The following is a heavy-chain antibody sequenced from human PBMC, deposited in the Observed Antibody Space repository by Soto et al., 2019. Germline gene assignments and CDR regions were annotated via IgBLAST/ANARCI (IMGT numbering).Heavy chain of an antibody. CDR2: IYHSGST. J-gene: IGHJ6*02. Sequence: PSEILSLTCAVSGGSISSSNWWSWVRQPPGKGLEWIGEIYHSGSTNYNPSLKSRVTISVDKSKNQFSLKLSSVTAADTAVYYCARGQSSGWDYYYGMDVWGQGTTVTVSS. D-gene: IGHD6-19*01. CDR1: GGSISSSNW. CDR3: ARGQSSGWDYYYGMDV. V-gene: IGHV4-4*02.